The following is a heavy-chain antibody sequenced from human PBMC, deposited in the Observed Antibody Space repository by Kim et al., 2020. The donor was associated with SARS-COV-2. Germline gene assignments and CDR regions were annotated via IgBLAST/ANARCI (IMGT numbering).Heavy chain of an antibody. J-gene: IGHJ4*02. D-gene: IGHD2-2*01. CDR2: IIPILGIA. Sequence: SVKVSCKASGCTFSSYAISWVRQAPGQGLEWMGRIIPILGIANYAQKFQGRVTITADKSTSTAYMELSSLRSEDTAVYYCATTLGYCSSTSCGYYFDYWGQGTLVTVSS. CDR3: ATTLGYCSSTSCGYYFDY. CDR1: GCTFSSYA. V-gene: IGHV1-69*04.